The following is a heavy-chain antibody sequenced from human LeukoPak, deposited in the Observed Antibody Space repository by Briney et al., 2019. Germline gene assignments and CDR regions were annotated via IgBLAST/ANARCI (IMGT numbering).Heavy chain of an antibody. J-gene: IGHJ4*02. D-gene: IGHD6-13*01. V-gene: IGHV1-2*02. CDR3: ARVPRGVAAGYYFDC. CDR1: GYTLTGYY. Sequence: GASVKVSCKASGYTLTGYYMHSVRQAPGQGLEWMGWINPNSSGKNYAQKLQGRVTMTRDTSISTAYMELSRLRSDDTAVYYWARVPRGVAAGYYFDCWGQGILVTVSS. CDR2: INPNSSGK.